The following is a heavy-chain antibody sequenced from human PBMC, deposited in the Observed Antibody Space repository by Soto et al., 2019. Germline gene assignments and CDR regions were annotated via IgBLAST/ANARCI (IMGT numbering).Heavy chain of an antibody. CDR3: ATDQYDSSGYYAFDI. CDR1: GYTLTELS. CDR2: FDPEDGET. Sequence: ASVKVSCKGSGYTLTELSMHWVRQAPGKGLEWMGGFDPEDGETIYAQKFQGRVTMTEDTSTDTAYMELSSLRSEDTAVYYCATDQYDSSGYYAFDIWGQGTMVTVSS. V-gene: IGHV1-24*01. D-gene: IGHD3-22*01. J-gene: IGHJ3*02.